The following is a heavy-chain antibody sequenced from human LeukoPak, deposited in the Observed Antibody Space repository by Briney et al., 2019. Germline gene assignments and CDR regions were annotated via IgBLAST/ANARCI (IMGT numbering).Heavy chain of an antibody. CDR3: ARDSVPRYYFDY. J-gene: IGHJ4*02. V-gene: IGHV1-2*02. CDR1: GYTFTGYY. CDR2: INPNSGGT. D-gene: IGHD2-2*01. Sequence: ASVKVSCKASGYTFTGYYMHWVRQAPGQGLEWMGWINPNSGGTNYAQKFQGRVTMTRDTSISTAYMELSRLRSDDTAVYYCARDSVPRYYFDYWGQGTLVTVSS.